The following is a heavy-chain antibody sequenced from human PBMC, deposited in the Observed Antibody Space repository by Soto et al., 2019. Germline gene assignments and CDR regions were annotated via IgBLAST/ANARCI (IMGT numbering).Heavy chain of an antibody. V-gene: IGHV3-30-3*01. CDR2: ISYDGSNK. J-gene: IGHJ6*01. CDR1: GFTFSSYA. Sequence: QVQLVESGGGVVQPGRSLRLSCAASGFTFSSYAMHWVRQAPGKGLEWVAVISYDGSNKNHADTVKGRFTISRDNSKNTLYLQMNSLRAEDTAVYYCARGYDFWSGYYYPYGMDVCWQGTTVTVSS. CDR3: ARGYDFWSGYYYPYGMDV. D-gene: IGHD3-3*01.